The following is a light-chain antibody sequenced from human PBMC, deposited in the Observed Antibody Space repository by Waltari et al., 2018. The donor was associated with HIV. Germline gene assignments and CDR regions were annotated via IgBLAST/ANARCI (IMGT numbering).Light chain of an antibody. J-gene: IGLJ2*01. V-gene: IGLV1-47*03. CDR3: AAWADSLSAVV. CDR2: RNN. CDR1: SSNIGSYY. Sequence: QSVLTQPPSASGTPGQRVTISCSGSSSNIGSYYVYWYQQLPGTAPKLLIYRNNQRPSGVPDRFSGSKSGTSASLAISGLWSEDEADYYCAAWADSLSAVVFGGGTKLTVL.